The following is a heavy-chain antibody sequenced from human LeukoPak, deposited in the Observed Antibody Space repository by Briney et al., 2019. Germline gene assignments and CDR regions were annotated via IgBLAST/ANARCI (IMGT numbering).Heavy chain of an antibody. CDR3: AKAPVTTCSGAYCYPFDY. J-gene: IGHJ4*02. V-gene: IGHV3-23*01. D-gene: IGHD2-15*01. Sequence: VGSLRLSCAASGFSLISYAMSWVRPGPGKGLAWVSAISVSGNTYYTDAVKERLTISRDSSKNTLYLQMNRLRAEDAAVFFCAKAPVTTCSGAYCYPFDYWGQGTLVTVSS. CDR2: ISVSGNT. CDR1: GFSLISYA.